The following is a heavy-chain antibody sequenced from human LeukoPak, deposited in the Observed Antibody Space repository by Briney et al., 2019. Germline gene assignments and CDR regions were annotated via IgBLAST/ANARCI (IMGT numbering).Heavy chain of an antibody. CDR1: GGSISSYY. Sequence: PSENLSLTCTVSGGSISSYYWSWIRQPPGKGLEWIGYIYYSGSTNYNPSLKSRVTISVDTSKNQFSLKLSSVTAADTAVYYCARADGYCRSSSCYSSNWFDPWGQGTLVTVSS. J-gene: IGHJ5*02. CDR3: ARADGYCRSSSCYSSNWFDP. CDR2: IYYSGST. D-gene: IGHD2-15*01. V-gene: IGHV4-59*01.